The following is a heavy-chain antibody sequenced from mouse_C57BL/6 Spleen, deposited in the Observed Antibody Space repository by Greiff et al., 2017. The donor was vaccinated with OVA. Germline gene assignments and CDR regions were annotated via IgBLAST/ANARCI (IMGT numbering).Heavy chain of an antibody. Sequence: QVQLQQSGPELVKPGASVKISCKASGYAFSSSWMNWVKQRPGKGLEWIGRIYPGDGDTNYNGKFKGKATLTADKSSSTAYMQLSSLTSEDSAVYFCARNPTMVTTGYYFDYWGQGTTLTVSS. CDR2: IYPGDGDT. CDR1: GYAFSSSW. CDR3: ARNPTMVTTGYYFDY. J-gene: IGHJ2*01. V-gene: IGHV1-82*01. D-gene: IGHD2-9*01.